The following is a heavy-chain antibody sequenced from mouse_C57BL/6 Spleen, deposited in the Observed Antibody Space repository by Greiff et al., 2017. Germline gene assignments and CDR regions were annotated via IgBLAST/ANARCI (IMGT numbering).Heavy chain of an antibody. CDR3: ARSQYYDSSYVIAMDY. Sequence: QVQLQQPGAELVKPGASVKLSCKASGYTFTSYWMHWVKQRTGQGLEWIGMIHPNRGSTNYNEKFKSKATLTVDKSSSTAYMQLSSLTSEDSAVYYCARSQYYDSSYVIAMDYWGQGTSVTVSS. V-gene: IGHV1-64*01. CDR1: GYTFTSYW. CDR2: IHPNRGST. D-gene: IGHD1-1*01. J-gene: IGHJ4*01.